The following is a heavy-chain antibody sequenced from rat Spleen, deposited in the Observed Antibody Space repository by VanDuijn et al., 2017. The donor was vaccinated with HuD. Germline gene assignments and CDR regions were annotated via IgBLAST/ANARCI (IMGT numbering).Heavy chain of an antibody. J-gene: IGHJ3*01. CDR1: GFSLTSNG. CDR2: ISSGGNT. D-gene: IGHD1-4*01. CDR3: TRESLPGYNSHWFAY. Sequence: QVHLKESGPGLVQSSQTLSLTCTVSGFSLTSNGVSWVRQPPGEGLEWIAAISSGGNTYYNSALKSRLSISRDTSKSQVFLKMNSLQTEDTATYFCTRESLPGYNSHWFAYWGQGTLVTVSS. V-gene: IGHV2S12*01.